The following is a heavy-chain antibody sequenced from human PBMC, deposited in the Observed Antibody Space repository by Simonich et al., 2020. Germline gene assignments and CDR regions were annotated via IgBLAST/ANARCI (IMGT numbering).Heavy chain of an antibody. V-gene: IGHV4-39*01. D-gene: IGHD6-13*01. CDR3: ARHAGFAFDI. Sequence: QLQLQESGPGLVKPSETLSLTCTVSGGSISSSGYYWGWIRQPPGKGLEWIGSIYYSGSTYHNPALKGRVTISVDTSKNQFSLKLSSVTAADTAVYYCARHAGFAFDIWGQGTMVTVSS. CDR2: IYYSGST. CDR1: GGSISSSGYY. J-gene: IGHJ3*02.